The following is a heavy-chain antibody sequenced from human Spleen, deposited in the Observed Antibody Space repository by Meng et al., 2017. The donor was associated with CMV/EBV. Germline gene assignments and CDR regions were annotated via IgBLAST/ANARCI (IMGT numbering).Heavy chain of an antibody. J-gene: IGHJ4*02. V-gene: IGHV4-34*01. CDR1: GGSFSGYS. CDR2: IRESETA. CDR3: ARVGVVLVAVDY. D-gene: IGHD3-3*01. Sequence: SETLSLTCAVYGGSFSGYSWNWIRQPPGKGLEWIGEIRESETADYNSSLKSRVTISVDTSKHQFSLRLRSVTDADTAVYYCARVGVVLVAVDYWGRGTLVTVSS.